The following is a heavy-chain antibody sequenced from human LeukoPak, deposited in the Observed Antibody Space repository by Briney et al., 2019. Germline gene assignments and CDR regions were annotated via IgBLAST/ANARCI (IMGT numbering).Heavy chain of an antibody. CDR2: ISYDGSNK. Sequence: GGSLRLSCAASGFTFSSYAMHWVRQAPGKGLEWVAVISYDGSNKYYADSVKGRFTIPRDNSKNTLYLQMNSLRAEDTAVYYCARSGDQEYYYDSSGYPSIDYWGQGTLVTVSS. D-gene: IGHD3-22*01. CDR3: ARSGDQEYYYDSSGYPSIDY. CDR1: GFTFSSYA. J-gene: IGHJ4*02. V-gene: IGHV3-30-3*01.